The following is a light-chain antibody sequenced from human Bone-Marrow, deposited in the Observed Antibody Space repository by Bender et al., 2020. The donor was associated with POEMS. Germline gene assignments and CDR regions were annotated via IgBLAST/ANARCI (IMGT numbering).Light chain of an antibody. CDR1: SSDVGTYNV. J-gene: IGLJ2*01. V-gene: IGLV2-14*02. CDR2: EGS. CDR3: SSYTTRSTVI. Sequence: QSALTQPASVSGSPGQSITISCTGTSSDVGTYNVVSWYQQHPGKVPKVIIYEGSKRPSGVSNRFSGSKSDNTASLTISGLQAEDEADYYCSSYTTRSTVIFGGGTKLTVL.